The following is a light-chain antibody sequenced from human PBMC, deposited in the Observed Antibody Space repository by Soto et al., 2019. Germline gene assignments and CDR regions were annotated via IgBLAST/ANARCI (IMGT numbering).Light chain of an antibody. J-gene: IGKJ5*01. V-gene: IGKV1-39*01. Sequence: DIPMTQSPSSLTAPVGDRVTMTCRASQSISSYLNWYQQKPGKAPKLLIYAASSLQSGVPSRFSGSGSGTDFTLTISSLQPEDFATYYCQQSYSTPPRTFGQGTRLEIK. CDR3: QQSYSTPPRT. CDR2: AAS. CDR1: QSISSY.